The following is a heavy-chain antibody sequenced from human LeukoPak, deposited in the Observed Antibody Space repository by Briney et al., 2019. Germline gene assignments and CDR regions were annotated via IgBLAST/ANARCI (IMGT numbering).Heavy chain of an antibody. V-gene: IGHV1-69*04. D-gene: IGHD3-22*01. CDR3: ARRWADHNYYYDSSGYSS. CDR2: IIPILGIA. Sequence: SVKVSCKASGGTFSSYAISWVRQAPGQGLEWMGRIIPILGIADYAQKFQGRVTITADKSTSTAYMELSSLRSEDTAVYYCARRWADHNYYYDSSGYSSWGQGTLVTVSS. J-gene: IGHJ5*02. CDR1: GGTFSSYA.